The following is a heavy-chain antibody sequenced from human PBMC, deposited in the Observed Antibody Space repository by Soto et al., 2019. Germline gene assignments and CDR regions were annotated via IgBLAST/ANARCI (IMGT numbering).Heavy chain of an antibody. J-gene: IGHJ6*02. Sequence: PGGSLRLSCAASAFTLSAYDMHWVRQPNGKGLEWVSALGAADDPCYLGSVKGRFTISRENAKNSLYLQMNNLRAGDTAVYYCARAYSCRLPRRADYYYAMDDWGQGATVTVFS. D-gene: IGHD2-15*01. CDR2: LGAADDP. V-gene: IGHV3-13*05. CDR1: AFTLSAYD. CDR3: ARAYSCRLPRRADYYYAMDD.